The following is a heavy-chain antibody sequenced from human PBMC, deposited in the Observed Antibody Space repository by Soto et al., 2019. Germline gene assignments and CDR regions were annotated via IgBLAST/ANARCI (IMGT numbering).Heavy chain of an antibody. CDR2: IYSTGST. CDR1: GGSIRSGGYF. CDR3: ARLNSGLYQSFDS. V-gene: IGHV4-31*03. D-gene: IGHD2-8*01. Sequence: QVQLEASGPGLVKPSQTVSLTCSVSGGSIRSGGYFWTWIRQHPGKGLEYIGHIYSTGSTYYIPSLRRRLTMSLDTSQNQFSLNLTSVTAADTALYFCARLNSGLYQSFDSWGQGALVTVSS. J-gene: IGHJ4*02.